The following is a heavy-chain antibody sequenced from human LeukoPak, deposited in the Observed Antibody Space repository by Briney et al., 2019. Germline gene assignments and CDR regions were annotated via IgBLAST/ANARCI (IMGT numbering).Heavy chain of an antibody. Sequence: PGGSLRLSCAASGFTFSSYWMHWVRQAPGKGLVWVSRINSDGSSTSYADSVKGRFTISRDNAKNTLYLQMNSLRAEDTAVYYCERGGWLTGYYFDYWGQGTLVTVSS. V-gene: IGHV3-74*01. CDR1: GFTFSSYW. CDR2: INSDGSST. J-gene: IGHJ4*02. D-gene: IGHD7-27*01. CDR3: ERGGWLTGYYFDY.